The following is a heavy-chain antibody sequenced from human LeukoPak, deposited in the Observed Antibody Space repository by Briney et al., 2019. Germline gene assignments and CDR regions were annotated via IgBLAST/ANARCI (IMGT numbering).Heavy chain of an antibody. CDR1: GYTFTSYG. CDR3: ARDRSPRWLPQDYGMDV. Sequence: ASVKVSCKPSGYTFTSYGINWVRHAPGQGLEWMGWISAYNGNRNYAQKLQGRVTMTTDTSTSTAYMEMRSLRSDDTAVYYCARDRSPRWLPQDYGMDVWGPGTTVTVSS. J-gene: IGHJ6*02. D-gene: IGHD5-24*01. V-gene: IGHV1-18*01. CDR2: ISAYNGNR.